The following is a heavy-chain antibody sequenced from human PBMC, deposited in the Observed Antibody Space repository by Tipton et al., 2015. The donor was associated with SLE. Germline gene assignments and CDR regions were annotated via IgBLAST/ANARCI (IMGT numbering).Heavy chain of an antibody. CDR2: IYYSGST. CDR1: GGSISSSSYY. V-gene: IGHV4-39*07. CDR3: ARAPSRYSGSQSPFDY. Sequence: TLSLTCTVSGGSISSSSYYWGWIRQPPGKGLEWIGSIYYSGSTYYNPSLKSRVTISVDTSKNQFSLKLSSVTAAGTAVYYRARAPSRYSGSQSPFDYWGQGTLVTVAS. J-gene: IGHJ4*02. D-gene: IGHD1-26*01.